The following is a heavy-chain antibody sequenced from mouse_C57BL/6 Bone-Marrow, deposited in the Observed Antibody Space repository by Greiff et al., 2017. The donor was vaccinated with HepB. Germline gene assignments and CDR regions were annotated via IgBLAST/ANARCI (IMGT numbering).Heavy chain of an antibody. CDR3: ARGKGRWDFDV. Sequence: EVKLVESGGDLVKPGGSLKLSCAASGFTFSSYGMSWVGQTPDKRLEWVATISSGGSYTYYPDSVKGRFTISRDNAKNTLYLQMSSLTSEDTAMYYCARGKGRWDFDVWGTERTVTVSS. J-gene: IGHJ1*03. CDR2: ISSGGSYT. CDR1: GFTFSSYG. D-gene: IGHD2-1*01. V-gene: IGHV5-6*02.